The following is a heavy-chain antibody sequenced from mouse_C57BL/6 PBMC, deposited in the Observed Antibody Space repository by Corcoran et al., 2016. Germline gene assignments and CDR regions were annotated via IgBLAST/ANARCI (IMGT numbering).Heavy chain of an antibody. Sequence: QVQLQQSGPELVRPGTSVKMSCKASGYTFTSYWLGWAKQRPGHGLEWIGDIYPGGGYTNYNEKFKGKATLTADKSSSTAYMQFSSLTSEDSANYSCARRGWLLPSLYARDYWGQGPSVTVSS. CDR2: IYPGGGYT. CDR1: GYTFTSYW. D-gene: IGHD2-3*01. J-gene: IGHJ4*01. V-gene: IGHV1-63*01. CDR3: ARRGWLLPSLYARDY.